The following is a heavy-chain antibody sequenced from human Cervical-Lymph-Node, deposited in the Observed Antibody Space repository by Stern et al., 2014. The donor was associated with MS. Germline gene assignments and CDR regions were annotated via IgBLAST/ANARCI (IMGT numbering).Heavy chain of an antibody. Sequence: VQLVQSGAEVQRPGESLRISCKGSGYSFNNSWIGWGRQMTGKGLEWMGIIYPADSDTRYSPSFQGQVTISADKYRTTAYLEWSSLKASDTAMYYCATYSKSSIRAYDIWGQGTKVTVSS. V-gene: IGHV5-51*01. CDR2: IYPADSDT. CDR1: GYSFNNSW. CDR3: ATYSKSSIRAYDI. D-gene: IGHD6-6*01. J-gene: IGHJ3*02.